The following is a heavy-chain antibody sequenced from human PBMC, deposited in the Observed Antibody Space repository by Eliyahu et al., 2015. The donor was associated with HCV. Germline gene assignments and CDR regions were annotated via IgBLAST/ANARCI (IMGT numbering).Heavy chain of an antibody. CDR3: ARDTTKGY. CDR1: GFSVSSNY. CDR2: VYSGGSS. Sequence: EVQLVESGGGLIQPGGSLRLSCAASGFSVSSNYMSWVRQAPGKGLEWVSVVYSGGSSYYADSVKGRFIVSRDNSKNTLYLQMNSLRAEDTAVYYCARDTTKGYWGQGTLVTVSS. V-gene: IGHV3-53*01. J-gene: IGHJ4*02. D-gene: IGHD1-14*01.